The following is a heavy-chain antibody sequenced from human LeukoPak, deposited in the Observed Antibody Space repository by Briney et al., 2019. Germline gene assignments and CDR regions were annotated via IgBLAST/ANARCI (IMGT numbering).Heavy chain of an antibody. Sequence: GGSLRLSCAASGFTFSSYWMHWVRQAPGKGLVWVSRISTDGSTTTYADSVKGRFTISRDNSKNTLYLQMNSLRTGDTAVYYCVDYGEHWGQGILVTVSS. D-gene: IGHD4-17*01. CDR3: VDYGEH. CDR1: GFTFSSYW. J-gene: IGHJ1*01. CDR2: ISTDGSTT. V-gene: IGHV3-74*01.